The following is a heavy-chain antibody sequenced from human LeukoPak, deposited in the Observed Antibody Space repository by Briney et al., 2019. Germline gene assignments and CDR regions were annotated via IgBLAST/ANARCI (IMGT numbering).Heavy chain of an antibody. CDR1: GGSISSGSYY. D-gene: IGHD3-10*01. V-gene: IGHV4-61*02. CDR3: AREEGGMVRGVIRYYYYGMDV. Sequence: PSQTLSLTCTVSGGSISSGSYYWSWIRQPAGXXXXXXXXXXXXXXXNYNPSLKSRVTISVDTSKNQFSLKLSSVTAADTAVYYCAREEGGMVRGVIRYYYYGMDVWGQGTTVTVSS. J-gene: IGHJ6*02. CDR2: XXXXXXX.